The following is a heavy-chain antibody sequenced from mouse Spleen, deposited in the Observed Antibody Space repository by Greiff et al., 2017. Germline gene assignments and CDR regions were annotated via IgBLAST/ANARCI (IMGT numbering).Heavy chain of an antibody. J-gene: IGHJ1*03. CDR1: GYTFTSYW. V-gene: IGHV1-69*01. CDR2: IDPSDSYT. Sequence: VQLQQPGAELVMPGASVKLSCKASGYTFTSYWMHWVKQRSGQGLEWIGEIDPSDSYTNYNQKFKGKATLTVDKSSSTAYMQLSSLTSEDSAVYYCARGWLRRGDWYFDVWGTGTTVTVSS. D-gene: IGHD2-2*01. CDR3: ARGWLRRGDWYFDV.